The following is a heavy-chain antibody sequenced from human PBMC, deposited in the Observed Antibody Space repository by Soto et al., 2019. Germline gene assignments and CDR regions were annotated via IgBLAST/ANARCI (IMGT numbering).Heavy chain of an antibody. Sequence: ASVKVSCKASGGTFSSYAISWVRQAPGQGLEWMGGTIPIFGTANYAQKFQGRVTITADESTSTAYMELSSLRSEDTAVYYCARPNLAYCGGDCYSYWFDPWGQGTLVTVSS. CDR3: ARPNLAYCGGDCYSYWFDP. CDR1: GGTFSSYA. D-gene: IGHD2-21*02. CDR2: TIPIFGTA. J-gene: IGHJ5*02. V-gene: IGHV1-69*13.